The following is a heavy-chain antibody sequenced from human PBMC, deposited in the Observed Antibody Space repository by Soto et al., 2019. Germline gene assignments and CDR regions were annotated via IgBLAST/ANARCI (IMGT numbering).Heavy chain of an antibody. CDR3: AREVSGSDGMKIFDY. CDR2: VSYDGSQK. V-gene: IGHV3-30-3*01. J-gene: IGHJ4*02. CDR1: GVSFGSYA. D-gene: IGHD3-10*01. Sequence: PGGSLRLSCAASGVSFGSYAVHWVRQAPGEGLEWVAIVSYDGSQKNYADSVRGRFTIYRDNSKNTLFLQMESLRAEDTAMYYCAREVSGSDGMKIFDYWAQGTLVTVSS.